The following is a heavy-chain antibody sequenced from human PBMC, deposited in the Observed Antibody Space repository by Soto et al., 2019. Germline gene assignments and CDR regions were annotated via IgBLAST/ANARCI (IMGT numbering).Heavy chain of an antibody. Sequence: GGSLRLSCAASGFTFSSYSMNWVRQAPGKGLEWVSSISSSSSYIYYADSVKGRFTISRDNAKNSLYLQMNSLRAEDTAVYYCAKDKVPVYYYDSSGSPGDYWGQGTLVTVSS. V-gene: IGHV3-21*01. J-gene: IGHJ4*02. CDR3: AKDKVPVYYYDSSGSPGDY. CDR1: GFTFSSYS. D-gene: IGHD3-22*01. CDR2: ISSSSSYI.